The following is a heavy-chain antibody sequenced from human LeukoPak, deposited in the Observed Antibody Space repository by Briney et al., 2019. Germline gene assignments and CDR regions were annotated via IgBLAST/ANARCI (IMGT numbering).Heavy chain of an antibody. J-gene: IGHJ4*02. Sequence: GASVKVSCKASGGTFCSYAISWVRQAPGQGLEWVGRIIPIFGTANYAQKFQGRVTITTDESTSTAYMELSSLRSEDTDVYYCARDGWYYYDSSGYYYWGQGTLVTVSS. CDR1: GGTFCSYA. V-gene: IGHV1-69*05. CDR3: ARDGWYYYDSSGYYY. CDR2: IIPIFGTA. D-gene: IGHD3-22*01.